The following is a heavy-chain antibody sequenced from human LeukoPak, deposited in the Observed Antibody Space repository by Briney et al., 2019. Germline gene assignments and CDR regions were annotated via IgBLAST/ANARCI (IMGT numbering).Heavy chain of an antibody. CDR1: GFTFSSYS. J-gene: IGHJ4*02. CDR3: ASIGYCSGGGCYSSAVFDY. Sequence: GVLRLSCAASGFTFSSYSMNWVRQAPGKGLEWVSYISSSSSTIYYADSVKGRFTISRDNAKNSLYLQMKSPRAEDTAVYYCASIGYCSGGGCYSSAVFDYWGQGTLVTVSS. V-gene: IGHV3-48*01. CDR2: ISSSSSTI. D-gene: IGHD2-15*01.